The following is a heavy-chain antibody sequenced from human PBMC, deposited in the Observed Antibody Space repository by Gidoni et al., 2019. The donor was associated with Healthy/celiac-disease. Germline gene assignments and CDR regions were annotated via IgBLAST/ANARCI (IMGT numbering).Heavy chain of an antibody. CDR2: IIPIFGTA. J-gene: IGHJ4*02. CDR1: GGTFSSYA. Sequence: QVQLVQSGAEVTKPGSSVKVSCKASGGTFSSYAISWVRQAPGQGLEWMGGIIPIFGTANYAQKFQGRVTITADESTSTAYMELSSLRSEDTAVYYCASNRFVVVVAATHFDYWGQGTLVTVSS. D-gene: IGHD2-15*01. V-gene: IGHV1-69*01. CDR3: ASNRFVVVVAATHFDY.